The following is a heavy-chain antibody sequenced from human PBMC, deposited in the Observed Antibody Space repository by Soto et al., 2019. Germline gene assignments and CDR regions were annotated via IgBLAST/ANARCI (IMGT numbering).Heavy chain of an antibody. D-gene: IGHD1-1*01. J-gene: IGHJ5*02. CDR1: GFTFSSYG. Sequence: QVQLVESGGGVVQPGRSLRLSCAASGFTFSSYGMHWVRQAPGKGLEWVAVISYDGSNNYYAASLKGRFTISRDNSRNTLFRQMNSLRAEDTAVYYCARDSVLEYGNWFDPWGQGTLVTVSS. CDR3: ARDSVLEYGNWFDP. CDR2: ISYDGSNN. V-gene: IGHV3-30*03.